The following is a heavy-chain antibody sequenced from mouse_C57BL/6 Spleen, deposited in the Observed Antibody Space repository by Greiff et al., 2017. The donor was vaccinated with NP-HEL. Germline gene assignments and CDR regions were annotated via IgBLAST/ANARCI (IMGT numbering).Heavy chain of an antibody. CDR3: ARGDYDGYVFAY. D-gene: IGHD2-3*01. CDR2: IYPGSGST. J-gene: IGHJ3*01. V-gene: IGHV1-55*01. Sequence: QVQLQQPGAELVKPGASVKMSCKASGYTFTSYWITWVKQRPGQGLEWIGDIYPGSGSTNYNAKFKSKATLTVDTSSSTAYMQLSSLTSEDSAVYYCARGDYDGYVFAYWGQGTLVTVSA. CDR1: GYTFTSYW.